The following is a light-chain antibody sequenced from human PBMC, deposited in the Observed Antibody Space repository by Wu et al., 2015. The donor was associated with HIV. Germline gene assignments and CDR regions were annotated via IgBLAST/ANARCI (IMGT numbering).Light chain of an antibody. CDR3: QQYGSSPYT. J-gene: IGKJ2*01. V-gene: IGKV3-20*01. Sequence: EIVLTQPPGTLSLSPGERATLSCRASQSVSSSYLAWYQQKPGQAPRLLIYGTSSRATGIPDRFSGSASGTDFTLTISRLEPEDFAVYYCQQYGSSPYTFGRGDQAGDQT. CDR1: QSVSSSY. CDR2: GTS.